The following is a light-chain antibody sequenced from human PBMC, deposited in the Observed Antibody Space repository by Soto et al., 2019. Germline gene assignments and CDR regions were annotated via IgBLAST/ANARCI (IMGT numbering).Light chain of an antibody. CDR2: EVT. J-gene: IGLJ2*01. Sequence: QSALTQPASVCGSPGQSITISCTGTSSDVGSYNLVSWYQQHPGKAPKLMIYEVTKRPSGVSYRFSGSKSGNTASLTISGLQAEDEADYYCCSYGVSRILVVFGGGTKLTVL. CDR1: SSDVGSYNL. V-gene: IGLV2-23*02. CDR3: CSYGVSRILVV.